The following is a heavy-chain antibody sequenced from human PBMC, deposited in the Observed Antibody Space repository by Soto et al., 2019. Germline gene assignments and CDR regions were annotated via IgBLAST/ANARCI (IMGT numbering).Heavy chain of an antibody. J-gene: IGHJ6*02. Sequence: GGSLRLSCAASGFTFSSYGMHWVRQAPGKGLEWVAVIWYDGSNKYYADSVKGRFTISRDNSKNTLYLQMNSLRAEDTAVYYCAKDSPMVRGVISLDYYYYGMDVWGQGTTVTVSS. CDR3: AKDSPMVRGVISLDYYYYGMDV. V-gene: IGHV3-33*06. D-gene: IGHD3-10*01. CDR2: IWYDGSNK. CDR1: GFTFSSYG.